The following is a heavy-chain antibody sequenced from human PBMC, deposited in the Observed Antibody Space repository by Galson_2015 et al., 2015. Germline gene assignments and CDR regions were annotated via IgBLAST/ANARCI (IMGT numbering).Heavy chain of an antibody. D-gene: IGHD3-22*01. Sequence: LSLTCAVYGGSFSGYYWSWIRQPPGKGLEWIGEINHSGSTNYNPSLKSRVTISVDTSKNQFSLKLSSVTAADTAVYYCARSYYDDAFDIWGQGTMVTVSS. CDR3: ARSYYDDAFDI. V-gene: IGHV4-34*01. CDR1: GGSFSGYY. CDR2: INHSGST. J-gene: IGHJ3*02.